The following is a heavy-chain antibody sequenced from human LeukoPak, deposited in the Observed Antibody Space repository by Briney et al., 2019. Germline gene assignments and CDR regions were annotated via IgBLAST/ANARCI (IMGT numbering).Heavy chain of an antibody. CDR2: ITNSGNSK. V-gene: IGHV3-48*01. CDR1: EFTFSSYS. J-gene: IGHJ4*02. Sequence: HPGGSLRLSCAASEFTFSSYSMNWVRQAPGKGLEWVSYITNSGNSKSYADSVKGRFTISRDNTKNSLYLQMNGLRAEDTAVYYCARTRSSGCLTFDYWGQGILVTVSS. D-gene: IGHD3-22*01. CDR3: ARTRSSGCLTFDY.